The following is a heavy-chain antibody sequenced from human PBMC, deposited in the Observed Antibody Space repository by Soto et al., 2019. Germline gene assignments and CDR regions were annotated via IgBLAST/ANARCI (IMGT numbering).Heavy chain of an antibody. CDR3: ARDIHSYYDLLIGYHTGAKCFVL. D-gene: IGHD3-3*01. CDR1: GFTFSSYS. CDR2: ISSSSSYI. V-gene: IGHV3-21*01. Sequence: GGSLRLSCAASGFTFSSYSMNWVRQAPGKGLEWVSSISSSSSYIYYADSVKGRFTISRDNAKNSLYLQMNSLRAEDMAVYYCARDIHSYYDLLIGYHTGAKCFVLRGQAILVTVSS. J-gene: IGHJ5*02.